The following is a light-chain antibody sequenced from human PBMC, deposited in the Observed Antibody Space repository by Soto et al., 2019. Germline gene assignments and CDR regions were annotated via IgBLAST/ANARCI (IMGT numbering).Light chain of an antibody. CDR3: AAWDDSLDGVI. J-gene: IGLJ2*01. CDR1: SSNIGSNP. CDR2: NNN. Sequence: QSVLTQPPSVSETPGQRVTISCSGSSSNIGSNPVNWYRHVPGAAPKLLIYNNNQRPSGVPDRFSGSKSATSASLAISGLQSEDEADYYCAAWDDSLDGVIFGGGTKLTVL. V-gene: IGLV1-44*01.